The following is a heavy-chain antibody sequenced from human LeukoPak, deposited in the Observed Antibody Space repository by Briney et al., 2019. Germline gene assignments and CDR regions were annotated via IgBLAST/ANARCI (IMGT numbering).Heavy chain of an antibody. V-gene: IGHV1-69*05. J-gene: IGHJ3*02. Sequence: SVKVSCKASGGTFSSYAISWVRQAPGQGLEWMGGIIPIFGTANYAQKFQGRVTITTDESTSTAYMELSSLRSEDTAVYYCARVLTVILGDAFDIWGQGTMVTVSS. CDR1: GGTFSSYA. CDR3: ARVLTVILGDAFDI. CDR2: IIPIFGTA. D-gene: IGHD2-21*01.